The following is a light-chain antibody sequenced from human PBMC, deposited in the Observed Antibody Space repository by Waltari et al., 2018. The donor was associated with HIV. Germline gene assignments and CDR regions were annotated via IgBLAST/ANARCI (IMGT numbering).Light chain of an antibody. CDR3: SSYTSSSAVV. Sequence: QCALTQPASVSGSPGQSITIACTGTSSDVGGYNYGSWYQHPPVKAPSPMIYDLSNRTSGVAKRCAGTKSGNTASRIISGLQAEDEADYCCSSYTSSSAVVFGGGTKLTVL. J-gene: IGLJ3*02. CDR2: DLS. V-gene: IGLV2-14*03. CDR1: SSDVGGYNY.